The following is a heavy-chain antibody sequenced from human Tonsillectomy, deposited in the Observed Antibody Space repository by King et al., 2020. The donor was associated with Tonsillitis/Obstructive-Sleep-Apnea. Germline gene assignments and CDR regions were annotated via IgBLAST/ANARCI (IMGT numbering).Heavy chain of an antibody. J-gene: IGHJ3*02. D-gene: IGHD3-3*01. CDR3: AKDPTSYYDFWSGYGFDI. Sequence: VQLVESGGGLVQPGRSLRLSCAASGFTFDDYAMHWVRQAPGKGLEWVSGISWNSGSRGYADSVKGRFTISRDNAKNSLYLQMNSLRAEDTALYYCAKDPTSYYDFWSGYGFDIWGQGTMDTVSS. V-gene: IGHV3-9*01. CDR2: ISWNSGSR. CDR1: GFTFDDYA.